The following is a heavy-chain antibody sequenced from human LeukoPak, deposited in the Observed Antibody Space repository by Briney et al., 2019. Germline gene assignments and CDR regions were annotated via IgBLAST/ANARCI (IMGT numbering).Heavy chain of an antibody. J-gene: IGHJ6*03. CDR1: GGSTSSYY. V-gene: IGHV4-4*09. CDR3: ARLPPLRSDYYMDV. Sequence: PSETLSLTCTVSGGSTSSYYWSWIRQPPGKGLEWIGYIYTSGSTNCNPSLKSRVTISVDTSKNQFSLKLSSVTAADTAVYYCARLPPLRSDYYMDVWGKGTTVTVSS. CDR2: IYTSGST. D-gene: IGHD5-12*01.